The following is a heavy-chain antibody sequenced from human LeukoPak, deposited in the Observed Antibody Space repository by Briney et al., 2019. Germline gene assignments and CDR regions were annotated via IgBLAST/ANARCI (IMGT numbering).Heavy chain of an antibody. CDR2: VSSSSTTR. J-gene: IGHJ4*02. D-gene: IGHD6-19*01. CDR3: ARDSEEYSSGWYGVFDY. V-gene: IGHV3-48*01. Sequence: PGGSLRLSCAASGFTFSSYSMNWVRQAPGKGLEWVSYVSSSSTTRYYADSVKGRFTISRDNAKNSLYLQMNSLRAEDTAVYYCARDSEEYSSGWYGVFDYWGQGTLVTVSS. CDR1: GFTFSSYS.